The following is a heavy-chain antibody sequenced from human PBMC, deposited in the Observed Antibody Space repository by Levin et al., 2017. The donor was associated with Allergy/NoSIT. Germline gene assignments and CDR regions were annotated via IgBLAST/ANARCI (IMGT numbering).Heavy chain of an antibody. J-gene: IGHJ4*02. CDR1: GFTFSSYA. CDR2: INGIGGST. D-gene: IGHD1-14*01. CDR3: AKASSGEPWNFDY. Sequence: PGGSLRLSCAASGFTFSSYAMSWVRQAPGKGLEWVSGINGIGGSTYHAASVKGRFTISRDNSKNTQYLQMNSLRVEDTAIYYCAKASSGEPWNFDYWGQGTLVTVSS. V-gene: IGHV3-23*01.